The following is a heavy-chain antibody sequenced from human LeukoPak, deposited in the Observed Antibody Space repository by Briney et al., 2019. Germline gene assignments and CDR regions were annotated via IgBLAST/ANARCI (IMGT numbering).Heavy chain of an antibody. J-gene: IGHJ4*02. D-gene: IGHD3-10*01. Sequence: GGSLRLSCTTSGFPFRNYSMNWVRQAPGRGLQWVSAISASGRTTKYADPVKGRLTISRDNSRNTLYLHIDSLRPDDTALYFCAKDDAGFGEDFDSWGQGTLVIVSS. CDR1: GFPFRNYS. V-gene: IGHV3-23*01. CDR3: AKDDAGFGEDFDS. CDR2: ISASGRTT.